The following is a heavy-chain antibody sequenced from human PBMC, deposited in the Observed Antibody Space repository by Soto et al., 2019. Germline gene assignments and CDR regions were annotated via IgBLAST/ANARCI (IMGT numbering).Heavy chain of an antibody. CDR3: ARDMGYGGNGLDY. J-gene: IGHJ4*02. CDR1: GGSISSGDYY. V-gene: IGHV4-30-4*01. D-gene: IGHD4-17*01. CDR2: IYYSGST. Sequence: SETLSLTCTVSGGSISSGDYYWSWIRQPPGKGLEWIGYIYYSGSTYYNPSLKSRVTISVDTSKNQFSLKLSSVTAANTAVYYCARDMGYGGNGLDYWGQGSLVTVSS.